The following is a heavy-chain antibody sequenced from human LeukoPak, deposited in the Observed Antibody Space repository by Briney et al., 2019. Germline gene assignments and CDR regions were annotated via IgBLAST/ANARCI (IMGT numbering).Heavy chain of an antibody. D-gene: IGHD2-15*01. CDR1: GYSFTSYW. J-gene: IGHJ3*02. V-gene: IGHV5-51*01. Sequence: RGESLKISCKGSGYSFTSYWIGWVRQMPGKGLEWMGIIYPGDSDTRYSPSFQGQVTISADKYISTAYLQWSSLKASDTAMYYCARQIPYCSGGSCYPADAFDIWGQGTMVTVSS. CDR2: IYPGDSDT. CDR3: ARQIPYCSGGSCYPADAFDI.